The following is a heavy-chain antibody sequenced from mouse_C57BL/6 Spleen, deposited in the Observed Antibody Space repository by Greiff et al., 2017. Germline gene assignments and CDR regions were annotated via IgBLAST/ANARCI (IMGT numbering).Heavy chain of an antibody. CDR2: IYPGDGDT. V-gene: IGHV1-80*01. D-gene: IGHD1-1*01. CDR1: GYAFSSYW. J-gene: IGHJ4*01. Sequence: VQGVESGAELVKPGASVKISCKASGYAFSSYWMNWVKQRPGKGLEWIGQIYPGDGDTNYNGKFKGKATLTADKSSSTAYMQLSSLTSEDSAVYFCAYGSSYDYAMDYWGQGTSVTVSS. CDR3: AYGSSYDYAMDY.